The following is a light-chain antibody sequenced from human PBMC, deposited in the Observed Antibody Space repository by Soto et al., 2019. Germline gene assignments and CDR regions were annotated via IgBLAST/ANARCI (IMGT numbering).Light chain of an antibody. CDR1: QSVSGY. J-gene: IGKJ1*01. CDR2: AAS. Sequence: DIQMTQSPSSLPASVGDRVTITCRTSQSVSGYLNWYQQKPGKAPKLLIYAASSLQSGVPSRFSGSGSGTDFTLTISSLQPEDFATYYCQQSYSTPPWTFGQGTKVDIK. CDR3: QQSYSTPPWT. V-gene: IGKV1-39*01.